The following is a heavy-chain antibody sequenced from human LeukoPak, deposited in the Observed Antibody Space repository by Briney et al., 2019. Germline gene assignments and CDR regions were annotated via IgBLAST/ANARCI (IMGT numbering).Heavy chain of an antibody. CDR3: ARVRLTNWFDP. Sequence: SETLSLTCTVSGGSISSYYWSWIRQPPGKGLEWIGYIYYSGSTYYNPSLKSRVTISVDTSKNQFSLKLSSVTAADTAVYYCARVRLTNWFDPWGQGTLVSVSS. V-gene: IGHV4-59*08. CDR2: IYYSGST. CDR1: GGSISSYY. J-gene: IGHJ5*02.